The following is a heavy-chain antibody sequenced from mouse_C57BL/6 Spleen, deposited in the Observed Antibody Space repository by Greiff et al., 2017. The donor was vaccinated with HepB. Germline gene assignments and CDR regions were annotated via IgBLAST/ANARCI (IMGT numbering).Heavy chain of an antibody. CDR3: ARDYGSSSLYYFDY. J-gene: IGHJ2*01. CDR2: IYPRDGST. D-gene: IGHD1-1*01. Sequence: VKLQQSGPELVKPGASVKLSCKASGYTFTSYDINWVKQRPGQGLEWIGWIYPRDGSTKYNEKFKGKATLTVDTSSSTAYMELHSLTSEDSAVYFCARDYGSSSLYYFDYWGQGTTLTVSS. V-gene: IGHV1-85*01. CDR1: GYTFTSYD.